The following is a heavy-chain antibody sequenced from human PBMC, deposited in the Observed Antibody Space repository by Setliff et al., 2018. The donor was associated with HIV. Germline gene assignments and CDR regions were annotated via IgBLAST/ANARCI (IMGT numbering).Heavy chain of an antibody. CDR3: ARIPNHSSGFDY. J-gene: IGHJ4*02. CDR1: GYTFTGYF. V-gene: IGHV1-2*02. Sequence: ASVKVSCKASGYTFTGYFIHWVRQAPGQGFEWMGWINPNTGNTHYPPSFQGRVTMTRDTSTTTAYMELSSLRSEDTAVYYCARIPNHSSGFDYWGQGTPVTVSS. D-gene: IGHD3-22*01. CDR2: INPNTGNT.